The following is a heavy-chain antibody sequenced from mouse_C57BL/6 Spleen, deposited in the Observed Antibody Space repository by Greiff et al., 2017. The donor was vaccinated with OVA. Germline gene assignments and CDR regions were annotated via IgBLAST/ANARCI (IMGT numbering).Heavy chain of an antibody. Sequence: QVQLQQPGAELVMPGASVKLSCKASGYTFTSYWMHWVKQRPGQGLEWIGEIDPSDSYTNYNQKFKGKSTLTVDKSSSTAYMQLSSLTSEDSAVYYCERPSLLSYFDYWGQGTTLRVCS. CDR3: ERPSLLSYFDY. J-gene: IGHJ2*01. D-gene: IGHD2-10*01. CDR2: IDPSDSYT. CDR1: GYTFTSYW. V-gene: IGHV1-69*01.